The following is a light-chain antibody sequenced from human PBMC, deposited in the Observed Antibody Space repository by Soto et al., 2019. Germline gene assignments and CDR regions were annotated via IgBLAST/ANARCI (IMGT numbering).Light chain of an antibody. V-gene: IGKV1-39*01. CDR2: AAS. CDR1: QSISSY. J-gene: IGKJ1*01. CDR3: QQSYSIPWT. Sequence: DIPMTQSPSSLSASVGDRVNITCRASQSISSYLNWYQQKLGKAPKLLIYAASSLQSGVPSRFSGSGSGTDFTLTISSLQPEDFATYYCQQSYSIPWTFGQGTKVEIK.